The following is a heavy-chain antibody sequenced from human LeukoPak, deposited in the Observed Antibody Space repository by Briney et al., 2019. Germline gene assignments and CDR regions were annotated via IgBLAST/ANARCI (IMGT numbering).Heavy chain of an antibody. D-gene: IGHD4-17*01. Sequence: GRSLILSCAASGFTFSDYAMSWVRQAPGKGLEWVSSISSSSSYIYYADSVKGRFTISRDNAKNSLYLQMNSLRAEDTAVYYCARFKATVTTRYFDYWGQGTLVTVSS. CDR2: ISSSSSYI. J-gene: IGHJ4*02. CDR3: ARFKATVTTRYFDY. CDR1: GFTFSDYA. V-gene: IGHV3-21*01.